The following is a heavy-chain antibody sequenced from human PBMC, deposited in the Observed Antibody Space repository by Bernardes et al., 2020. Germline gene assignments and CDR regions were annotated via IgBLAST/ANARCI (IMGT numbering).Heavy chain of an antibody. J-gene: IGHJ3*02. V-gene: IGHV3-7*01. CDR1: GFTFSSYW. Sequence: GGSLRLSCAASGFTFSSYWMSWVRQAPGKGLEWVANIKQDGSEKYYVDSVKGRFTISRDNAKNSLYLQMNSLRAEDTAVYYCARPDYGDYVSAFDIWGQGTMVTVSS. CDR2: IKQDGSEK. D-gene: IGHD4-17*01. CDR3: ARPDYGDYVSAFDI.